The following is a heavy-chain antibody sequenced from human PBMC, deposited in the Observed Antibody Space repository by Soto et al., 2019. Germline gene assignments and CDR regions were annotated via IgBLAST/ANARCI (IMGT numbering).Heavy chain of an antibody. CDR1: GFTFTDYW. D-gene: IGHD6-6*01. CDR2: INGDGSGT. V-gene: IGHV3-74*01. CDR3: VRGAIPTSSSAAGYTYFDP. J-gene: IGHJ5*02. Sequence: EVQLVQSGGGLVQPGGSLRLSCAASGFTFTDYWMHWVRQAPGKGLVCVSRINGDGSGTDYAESVKGGFTISRDNARNTLYLQMNNLRAEDTAVYYCVRGAIPTSSSAAGYTYFDPWGQGTLVSVSS.